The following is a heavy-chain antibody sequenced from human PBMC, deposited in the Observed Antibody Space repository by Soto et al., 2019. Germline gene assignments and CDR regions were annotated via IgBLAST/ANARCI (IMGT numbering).Heavy chain of an antibody. CDR1: GGSFSGYY. D-gene: IGHD3-10*01. J-gene: IGHJ3*02. Sequence: SETLSLTCAVYGGSFSGYYWSWIRQPPGKGLEWIGEINHSGSTNYNPSLKSRVTISVDTSKNQFSLKLSSVTAADTAVYYCAREDTMVRGVYDAFDIWGQGTMVTVSS. CDR3: AREDTMVRGVYDAFDI. V-gene: IGHV4-34*01. CDR2: INHSGST.